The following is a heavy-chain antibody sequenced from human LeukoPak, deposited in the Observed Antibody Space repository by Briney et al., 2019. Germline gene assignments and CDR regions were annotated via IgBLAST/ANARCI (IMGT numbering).Heavy chain of an antibody. CDR2: MSYDGTNK. D-gene: IGHD2-15*01. V-gene: IGHV3-30*18. CDR3: AKRGYCSGGRCYSFHFDY. J-gene: IGHJ4*02. CDR1: GFTFSSHG. Sequence: GRSLRLSCAASGFTFSSHGMHWVRQAPGKGLEGVALMSYDGTNKVYADSVKGRFTISRDNSKNTLYLEINNLRAEDTAVYYCAKRGYCSGGRCYSFHFDYWGQGTLFTVSS.